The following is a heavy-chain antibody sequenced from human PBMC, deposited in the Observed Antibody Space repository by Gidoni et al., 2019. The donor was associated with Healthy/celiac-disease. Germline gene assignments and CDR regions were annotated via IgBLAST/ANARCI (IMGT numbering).Heavy chain of an antibody. CDR1: GGTFSTSA. J-gene: IGHJ4*02. D-gene: IGHD2-21*01. CDR3: ASGLRRNCGGDCYLGGY. Sequence: QVQLVQSGAEVKTPGSSVKVSCKASGGTFSTSAISWVRQAPGQGLEWMGGIIPIFGTANYAQKFQGRVTITADESTSTAYMELSSLRSEDTAVYYCASGLRRNCGGDCYLGGYWGQGTLVTVSS. CDR2: IIPIFGTA. V-gene: IGHV1-69*01.